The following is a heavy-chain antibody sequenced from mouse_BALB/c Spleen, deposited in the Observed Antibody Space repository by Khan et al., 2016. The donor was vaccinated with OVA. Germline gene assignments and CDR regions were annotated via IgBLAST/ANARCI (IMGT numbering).Heavy chain of an antibody. V-gene: IGHV1S137*01. CDR3: ARESGGYRFAY. CDR1: GYTFTDYA. Sequence: QVQLQQSGAELVRPGVSVKISCKGSGYTFTDYAMHWVKQSHAKSLEWIGVISTHYGDASYNQKFKGKATMTVDKSSSTAYMELARLTSEDSAVCSCARESGGYRFAYWGQGTLVTVSA. D-gene: IGHD1-3*01. J-gene: IGHJ3*01. CDR2: ISTHYGDA.